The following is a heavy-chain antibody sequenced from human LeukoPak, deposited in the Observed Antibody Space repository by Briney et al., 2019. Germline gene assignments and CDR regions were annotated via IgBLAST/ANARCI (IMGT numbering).Heavy chain of an antibody. Sequence: GGSLRLSCAASGFTFSSFDMSWVRQAPGKGLEWVSGISGSGGSTYYADSVKGRFTVSRDTSKNTLYLQMNSLRAEDTAVYYCARDQCPEGSCYLAGWGQGTLVTVSS. CDR3: ARDQCPEGSCYLAG. CDR2: ISGSGGST. CDR1: GFTFSSFD. D-gene: IGHD2-15*01. J-gene: IGHJ4*02. V-gene: IGHV3-23*01.